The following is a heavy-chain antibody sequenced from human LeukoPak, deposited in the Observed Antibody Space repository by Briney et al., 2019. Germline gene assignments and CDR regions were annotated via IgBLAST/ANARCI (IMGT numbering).Heavy chain of an antibody. Sequence: GGSLRLSCVASGFTFSSYYVSWVRQAPGKGLEWVSVIYSGGSTYYADSVEGRFTVSRDNSKNTLYLEMRSLRAEDTAVYYRARDLHPRLTGYFDYWGQGTLVTVSS. CDR1: GFTFSSYY. CDR3: ARDLHPRLTGYFDY. J-gene: IGHJ4*02. CDR2: IYSGGST. V-gene: IGHV3-53*01. D-gene: IGHD3-16*01.